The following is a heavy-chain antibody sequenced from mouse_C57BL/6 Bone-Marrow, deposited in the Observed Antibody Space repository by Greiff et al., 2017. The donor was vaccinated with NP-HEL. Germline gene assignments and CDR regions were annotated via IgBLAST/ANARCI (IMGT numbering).Heavy chain of an antibody. CDR2: IDPSDSYT. CDR3: AREGGYFDV. J-gene: IGHJ1*03. CDR1: GYTFTSYW. V-gene: IGHV1-59*01. Sequence: QVQLQQPGAELVRPGTSVKLSCKASGYTFTSYWMHWVKQRPGQGLEWIGVIDPSDSYTNYNQKFKDKATLTVDTSSSTAYMQLSSLTSEDSAVYYCAREGGYFDVWGTGTTVTVSS.